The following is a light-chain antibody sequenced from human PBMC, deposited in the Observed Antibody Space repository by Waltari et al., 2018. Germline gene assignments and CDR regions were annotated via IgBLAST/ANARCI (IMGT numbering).Light chain of an antibody. Sequence: QSVLTQPPSVSAAPGQKVTISCSGSSSNIGNDYVSWYQQLPGTAPKLFIYENNKRPPGIPDRCSGSKAGTSATLGITGLQTGDEADYYCGTWDTSLSALIFGGGTKLTVL. CDR3: GTWDTSLSALI. CDR1: SSNIGNDY. V-gene: IGLV1-51*02. CDR2: ENN. J-gene: IGLJ2*01.